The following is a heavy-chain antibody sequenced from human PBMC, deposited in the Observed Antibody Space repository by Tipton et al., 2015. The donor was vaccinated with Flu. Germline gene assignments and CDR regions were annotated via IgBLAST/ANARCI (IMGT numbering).Heavy chain of an antibody. J-gene: IGHJ4*02. CDR3: ARHYNAIDY. V-gene: IGHV5-51*01. D-gene: IGHD1-1*01. CDR1: GYTFTTYW. Sequence: QLVQSGAEVKKPGESLKISCKGSGYTFTTYWIGWVRQMPGKGLEWVGVIYPADSNTRYSPSFQGQVTISADKSISTAYLQWNSLKASDPAMYYCARHYNAIDYWGQGTLVTVSS. CDR2: IYPADSNT.